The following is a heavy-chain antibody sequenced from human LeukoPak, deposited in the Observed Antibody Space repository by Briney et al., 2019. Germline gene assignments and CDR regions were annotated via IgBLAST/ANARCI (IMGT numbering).Heavy chain of an antibody. J-gene: IGHJ3*02. V-gene: IGHV4-59*08. CDR1: GGSISSYY. CDR2: IYYSGST. Sequence: PSETLSLTCSVSGGSISSYYWSWIRQPPGKGLEWIGYIYYSGSTNYNPSLKSRVTMSVDMSKNQFSLKLTSVTAADTAVYYCARLRPVAGYDAFDIWGHGTMVTVSS. D-gene: IGHD6-19*01. CDR3: ARLRPVAGYDAFDI.